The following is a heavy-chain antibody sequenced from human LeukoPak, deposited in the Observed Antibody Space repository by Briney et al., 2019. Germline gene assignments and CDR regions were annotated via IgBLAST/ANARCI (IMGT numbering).Heavy chain of an antibody. D-gene: IGHD6-13*01. CDR1: GFTVSSNC. CDR3: AKDYSSSWYYFDY. Sequence: GGSLRLSCAASGFTVSSNCMSWVRQAPGKGLEWVSVIYSGGSTYYADSVKGRFTISRDNSKNTLYLQMNSLRAEDTAVYYCAKDYSSSWYYFDYWGQGTLVTVSS. J-gene: IGHJ4*02. CDR2: IYSGGST. V-gene: IGHV3-66*01.